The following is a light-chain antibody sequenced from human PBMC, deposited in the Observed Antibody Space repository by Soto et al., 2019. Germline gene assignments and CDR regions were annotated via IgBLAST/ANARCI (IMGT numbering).Light chain of an antibody. Sequence: QSVLTQPASVSGSPGQSITISCTGASSDIGDYNYVSWYQQHPGKAPKLIIYEATNRPSGISNRFSGSRSGNTASLTISGLQAEDEAHYYCISFRGTDSPYVFGTGTKVTVL. CDR2: EAT. CDR3: ISFRGTDSPYV. J-gene: IGLJ1*01. V-gene: IGLV2-14*01. CDR1: SSDIGDYNY.